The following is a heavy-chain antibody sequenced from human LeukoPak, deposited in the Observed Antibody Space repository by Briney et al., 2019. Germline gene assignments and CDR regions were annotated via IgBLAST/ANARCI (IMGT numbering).Heavy chain of an antibody. CDR1: GFTISSYW. D-gene: IGHD1-26*01. CDR3: ARGGSYTTGVPDY. V-gene: IGHV3-74*01. J-gene: IGHJ4*02. CDR2: INSAGSST. Sequence: GGSLRLSCAASGFTISSYWMHWVRQAPGKGLVWVSRINSAGSSTTYAGSVEGRFTISRDNAKNTLYLQMNSLRAEDTAVYYCARGGSYTTGVPDYWGQGTLVTVSS.